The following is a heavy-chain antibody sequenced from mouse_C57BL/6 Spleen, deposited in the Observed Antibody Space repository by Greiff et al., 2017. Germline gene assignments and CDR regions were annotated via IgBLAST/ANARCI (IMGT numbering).Heavy chain of an antibody. V-gene: IGHV1-74*01. CDR2: IHPSDSYT. Sequence: QVQLKQPGAELVKPGASVKVSCKASGYPFPSYWMHWVQQRPGPGLEWIGRIHPSDSYTNYNQKFKSKATLTVDKSSSTAYMQLSSLTSEDSAVYYCAMSGRNFDDWGKGTTLTVSS. CDR3: AMSGRNFDD. J-gene: IGHJ2*01. D-gene: IGHD1-1*01. CDR1: GYPFPSYW.